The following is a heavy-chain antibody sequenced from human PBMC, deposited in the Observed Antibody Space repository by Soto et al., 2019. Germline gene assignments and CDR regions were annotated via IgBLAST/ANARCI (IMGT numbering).Heavy chain of an antibody. Sequence: QVRLQESGPGLVKPSETLSLTCLVSGGSINSDEYSWSWIRQPPGKGLEWIGYISYTGTTYYNPSXKXRVTISPDTSENQFSLKLTSVTAADTAVYYCARENLDTVTDSWGQGTLVTVSS. CDR2: ISYTGTT. J-gene: IGHJ5*02. CDR3: ARENLDTVTDS. D-gene: IGHD4-17*01. V-gene: IGHV4-30-4*01. CDR1: GGSINSDEYS.